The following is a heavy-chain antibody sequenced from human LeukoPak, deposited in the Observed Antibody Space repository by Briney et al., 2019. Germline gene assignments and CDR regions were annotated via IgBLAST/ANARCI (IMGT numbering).Heavy chain of an antibody. V-gene: IGHV3-23*01. D-gene: IGHD5-24*01. J-gene: IGHJ3*01. CDR1: GFTFSSYA. CDR2: ISGSGSST. Sequence: PGGSLRLSCAASGFTFSSYAMSCVRQAPGKGLEWVSVISGSGSSTYYADSVKGRFTISRDNSKNTLYLQMNSLRAEDTAVYYRAIEMATIRAFDFWGQGTMVTVSS. CDR3: AIEMATIRAFDF.